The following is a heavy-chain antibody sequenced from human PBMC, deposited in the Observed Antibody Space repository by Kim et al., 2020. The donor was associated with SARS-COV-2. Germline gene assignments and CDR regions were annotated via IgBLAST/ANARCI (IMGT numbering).Heavy chain of an antibody. Sequence: GGSLRLSCAASGFSFEGDQTMHWVRQAPGDGPEWVSLILWNRGNTYYADSVKGRFTISRDSSRNSLYLHMINLRSEDTAFYYCAKANAPFAFFDLWGRGTLVTVSS. CDR2: ILWNRGNT. CDR1: GFSFEGDQT. V-gene: IGHV3-43*01. D-gene: IGHD2-2*01. CDR3: AKANAPFAFFDL. J-gene: IGHJ2*01.